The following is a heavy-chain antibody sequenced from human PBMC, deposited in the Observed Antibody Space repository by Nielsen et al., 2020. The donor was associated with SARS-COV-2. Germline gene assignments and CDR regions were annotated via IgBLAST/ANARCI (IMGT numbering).Heavy chain of an antibody. CDR3: ACRRDGYNYDTF. CDR1: GFAFSTYW. J-gene: IGHJ4*02. CDR2: INNDGCIT. D-gene: IGHD5-24*01. V-gene: IGHV3-74*01. Sequence: GESLKISCAASGFAFSTYWMHWVRQAPGKGLVWVARINNDGCITNYADSVTGRFTISRDNAGNTLYLQMDSLGAEDTAVYYCACRRDGYNYDTFWGQGTLVTVSS.